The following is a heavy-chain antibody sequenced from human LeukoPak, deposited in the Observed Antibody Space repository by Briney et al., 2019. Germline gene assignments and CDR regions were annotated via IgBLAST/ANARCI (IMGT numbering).Heavy chain of an antibody. V-gene: IGHV3-33*01. D-gene: IGHD3-3*01. CDR3: ARVLGSGSDFWSGYYILGYYGMDV. CDR1: GFTFSNYG. Sequence: GGSLRLSCATSGFTFSNYGMHWVRQAPGKGLEWVAVIWHDGSNKYYADSVKGRFTISRDNSKNTLYLQMNSLRAEDTAVYYCARVLGSGSDFWSGYYILGYYGMDVWGQGTTVTVSS. J-gene: IGHJ6*02. CDR2: IWHDGSNK.